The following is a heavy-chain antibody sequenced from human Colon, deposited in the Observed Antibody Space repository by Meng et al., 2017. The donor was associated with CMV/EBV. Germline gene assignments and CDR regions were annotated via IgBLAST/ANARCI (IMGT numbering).Heavy chain of an antibody. Sequence: ETLSLTCAVSGFTVADAWLTWVRQAPGKGLEWVGRIRNRADGGTIDYAAPVKGRFTISRDDSRNTLYLQMSSLKIEDTGVYFCAEISSHWGQGTLVTVSS. V-gene: IGHV3-15*01. J-gene: IGHJ4*02. CDR3: AEISSH. D-gene: IGHD6-13*01. CDR2: IRNRADGGTI. CDR1: GFTVADAW.